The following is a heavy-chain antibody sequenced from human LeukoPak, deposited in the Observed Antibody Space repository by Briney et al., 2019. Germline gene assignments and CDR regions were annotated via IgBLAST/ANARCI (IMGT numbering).Heavy chain of an antibody. D-gene: IGHD5-12*01. Sequence: GGSLRLSCAASGFTFSSYWMHWVRQAPGKGLVWVSRINSDGSSTSYADSVKGRFTISRDNAKNTLYLQMNSLRAEDTAVYYCARGLYSGYDWGVRYFDYWGQGTLVTVSS. V-gene: IGHV3-74*01. CDR2: INSDGSST. CDR1: GFTFSSYW. CDR3: ARGLYSGYDWGVRYFDY. J-gene: IGHJ4*02.